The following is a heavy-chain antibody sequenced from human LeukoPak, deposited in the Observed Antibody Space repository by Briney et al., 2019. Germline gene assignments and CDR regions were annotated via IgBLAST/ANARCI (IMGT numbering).Heavy chain of an antibody. Sequence: GASVKVSCKASGYTFTSYYIHWVRQAPGQGLEWMGIINPSGGSTNYAQNFQGRVTMTRDTSTSTVYVELSSLKYEDAAVYYCARGFSSRAPDIWGPGTMVTVSS. CDR1: GYTFTSYY. D-gene: IGHD6-6*01. CDR3: ARGFSSRAPDI. J-gene: IGHJ3*02. V-gene: IGHV1-46*01. CDR2: INPSGGST.